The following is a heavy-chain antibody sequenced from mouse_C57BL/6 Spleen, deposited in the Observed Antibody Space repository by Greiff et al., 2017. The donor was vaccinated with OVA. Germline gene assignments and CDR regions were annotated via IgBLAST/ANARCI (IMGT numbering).Heavy chain of an antibody. J-gene: IGHJ4*01. Sequence: QVQLKQSGAELARPGASVKMSCKASGYTFTSYTMHWVKQRPGQGLEWIGYINPSSGYTKYNQKFKDKATLTADKSSSTAYMQLSSLTSEDSAVYYCARRRPDYAMDYWGQGTSVTVSS. V-gene: IGHV1-4*01. CDR2: INPSSGYT. D-gene: IGHD2-12*01. CDR1: GYTFTSYT. CDR3: ARRRPDYAMDY.